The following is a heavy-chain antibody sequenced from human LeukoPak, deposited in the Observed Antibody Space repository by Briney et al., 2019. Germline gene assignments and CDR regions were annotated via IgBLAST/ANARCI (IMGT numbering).Heavy chain of an antibody. CDR2: ISNSGGST. V-gene: IGHV3-23*01. CDR3: AKRASGSGPSLYYFDY. Sequence: PGGSLRLPCAASGFTFSSYAMSWVRQAPGKGLEWVSVISNSGGSTFYAASVKGRFTISRDNSKNTLYLQMNSLRAEDTAVYYCAKRASGSGPSLYYFDYWGQGTLVTVSS. CDR1: GFTFSSYA. J-gene: IGHJ4*02. D-gene: IGHD3-10*01.